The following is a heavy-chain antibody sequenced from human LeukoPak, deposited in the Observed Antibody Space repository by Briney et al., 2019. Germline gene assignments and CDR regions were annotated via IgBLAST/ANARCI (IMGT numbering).Heavy chain of an antibody. Sequence: SETLSLTCTVSGGSISSSNYYWGWIRQPPGKGLEWIGSIYYSGYTYYNPSLKSRVTISVDPSKNQFSLKVSSVAAADTAVYYCASGYYYGSGSYFSIADYWGQGTLVTVSS. CDR2: IYYSGYT. D-gene: IGHD3-10*01. CDR1: GGSISSSNYY. J-gene: IGHJ4*02. CDR3: ASGYYYGSGSYFSIADY. V-gene: IGHV4-39*01.